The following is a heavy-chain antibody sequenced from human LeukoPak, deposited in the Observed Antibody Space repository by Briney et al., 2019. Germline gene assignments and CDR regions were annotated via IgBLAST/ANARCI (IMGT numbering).Heavy chain of an antibody. Sequence: GGSLRLSCAASGFTVSSNYMSWIRQAPGKGLEWVSYISSSGSTIYYADSVKGRFTISRDNAKNSLYLQMNSLRAEDTAVYYCARHGDYAYQYFDYWGQGTLVTVSS. CDR2: ISSSGSTI. D-gene: IGHD4-17*01. CDR1: GFTVSSNY. V-gene: IGHV3-11*01. CDR3: ARHGDYAYQYFDY. J-gene: IGHJ4*02.